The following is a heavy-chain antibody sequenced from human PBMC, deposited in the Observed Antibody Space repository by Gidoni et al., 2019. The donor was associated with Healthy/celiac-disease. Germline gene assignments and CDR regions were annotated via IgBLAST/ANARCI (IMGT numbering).Heavy chain of an antibody. Sequence: QVQLQQWGAGLLKPSETLSLTCAVYGGSFCGYYCSWIRQPPGKGLEWIGEIKHSGSTNYNPSLKSRVTISVDTSKNQFSLKLSYVTAADTAVYYCARTLVVPARQYYYYYYGMDVWGQGTTVTVSS. CDR2: IKHSGST. CDR3: ARTLVVPARQYYYYYYGMDV. V-gene: IGHV4-34*01. J-gene: IGHJ6*02. D-gene: IGHD2-2*01. CDR1: GGSFCGYY.